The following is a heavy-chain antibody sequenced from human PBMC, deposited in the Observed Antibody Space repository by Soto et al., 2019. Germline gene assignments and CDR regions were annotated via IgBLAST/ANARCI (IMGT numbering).Heavy chain of an antibody. CDR1: GGSISSYY. D-gene: IGHD3-16*01. Sequence: SETLSLTCTVSGGSISSYYWSWIRQPPGKGLEWIGYIYYSGSTNYNPSLKSRVTISVDTSKNQFSLKLSSVTAADTAAYYCARLLYDSRSGWFDPWGQGTLVTVSS. V-gene: IGHV4-59*08. CDR3: ARLLYDSRSGWFDP. J-gene: IGHJ5*02. CDR2: IYYSGST.